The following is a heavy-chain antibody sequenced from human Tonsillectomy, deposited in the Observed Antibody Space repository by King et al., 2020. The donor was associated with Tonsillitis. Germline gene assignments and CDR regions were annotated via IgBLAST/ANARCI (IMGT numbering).Heavy chain of an antibody. CDR3: ARLTYYDYVWGTYLDAFDI. V-gene: IGHV4-39*01. Sequence: QLQESGPGLVKPSETLSLTCTVSGGSISSSNYYWGWIRQPPGKGLEWIGSIFYSGITYYNPSLKSRVTISVDTSKNQFSLKLTSVTAADTAVYYCARLTYYDYVWGTYLDAFDIGGQGTMVTVSS. J-gene: IGHJ3*02. CDR2: IFYSGIT. CDR1: GGSISSSNYY. D-gene: IGHD3-16*01.